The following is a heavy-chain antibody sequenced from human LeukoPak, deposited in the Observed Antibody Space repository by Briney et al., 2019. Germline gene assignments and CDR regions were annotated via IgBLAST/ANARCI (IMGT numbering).Heavy chain of an antibody. CDR3: ARDRIAAAGRSAPSEFDY. CDR2: IYYSGST. CDR1: GGSISCYY. J-gene: IGHJ4*02. V-gene: IGHV4-30-4*01. Sequence: SETLSLTCTVSGGSISCYYWSWIRQPPGKGLEWIGYIYYSGSTYYNPSLKSRVTISVDTSKNQFSLKLSSVTAADTAVYYCARDRIAAAGRSAPSEFDYWGQGTLVTVSS. D-gene: IGHD6-13*01.